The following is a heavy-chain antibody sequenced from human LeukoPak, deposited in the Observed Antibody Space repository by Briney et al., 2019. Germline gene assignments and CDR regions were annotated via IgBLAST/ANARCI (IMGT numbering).Heavy chain of an antibody. Sequence: GGSLRLSCAASGFSLRSSEMNWVRRAPGKGPEWVAHTNSADNVEYYTDSVRGRFTMSRDNAKDLLYLHLNSLRDGDTAVYYCARDTVNGPFVISLDLWGQGVLVTVSS. CDR1: GFSLRSSE. V-gene: IGHV3-48*03. D-gene: IGHD2-8*01. CDR2: TNSADNVE. CDR3: ARDTVNGPFVISLDL. J-gene: IGHJ5*02.